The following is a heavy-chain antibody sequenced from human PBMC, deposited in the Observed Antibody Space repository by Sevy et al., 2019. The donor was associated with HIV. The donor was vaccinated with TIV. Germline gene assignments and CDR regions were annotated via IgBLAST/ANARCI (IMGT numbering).Heavy chain of an antibody. D-gene: IGHD1-26*01. Sequence: ASVKVSCKASGYTFTGYYMHWVRQAPGQGLEWMGWINPNSGGTNYAQKFQGWVTMTRDTSISTAYMELSRLRSDDTAVDYCARAGRDGSSGLWWFDPWGQGTLVTVSS. CDR3: ARAGRDGSSGLWWFDP. CDR2: INPNSGGT. V-gene: IGHV1-2*04. CDR1: GYTFTGYY. J-gene: IGHJ5*02.